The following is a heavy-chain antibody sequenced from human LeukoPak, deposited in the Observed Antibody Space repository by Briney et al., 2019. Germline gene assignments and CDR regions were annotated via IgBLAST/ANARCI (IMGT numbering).Heavy chain of an antibody. J-gene: IGHJ6*04. CDR2: IYSGGST. V-gene: IGHV3-53*01. CDR1: GITFRNFA. CDR3: ARGIEV. Sequence: GGSLRLSCVAPGITFRNFAMNWVRQAPGKGLEWVSVIYSGGSTYYADSVTGRFTISRDNSKNTLYLQMNSLRAEDTAVYYCARGIEVWGKGTTVTVSS.